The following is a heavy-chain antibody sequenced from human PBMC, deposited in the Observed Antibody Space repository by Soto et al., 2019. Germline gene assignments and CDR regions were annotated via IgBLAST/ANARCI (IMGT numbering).Heavy chain of an antibody. J-gene: IGHJ4*02. CDR2: IKSKRDGGTT. CDR1: GFMFSSAW. Sequence: HLVESGGDLVKPGGSLRLSCAASGFMFSSAWMSWVRQAPGKGLEWVGRIKSKRDGGTTDYAPPVKGRFVISRDDSKNTLYLQMNSLKTDDTAVYYCVAGWNDFWGQGTRVAVSS. CDR3: VAGWNDF. D-gene: IGHD1-1*01. V-gene: IGHV3-15*01.